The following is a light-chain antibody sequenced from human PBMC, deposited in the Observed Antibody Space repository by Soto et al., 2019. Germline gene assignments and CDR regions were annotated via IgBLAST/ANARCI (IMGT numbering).Light chain of an antibody. Sequence: AIQMTQSPSSLSASVGDRVTITCRASQGIGTELGWYQQRPGKAPRLLIYGTSTLQYGAPSRFSGSGSDTDFTLIISSRQPEDFATYYCLQDSSYPRTFGQGTKVEIK. CDR3: LQDSSYPRT. CDR2: GTS. J-gene: IGKJ1*01. CDR1: QGIGTE. V-gene: IGKV1-6*01.